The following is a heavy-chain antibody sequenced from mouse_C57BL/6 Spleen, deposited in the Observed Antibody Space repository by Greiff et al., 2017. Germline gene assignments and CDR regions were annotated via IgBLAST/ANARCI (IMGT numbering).Heavy chain of an antibody. CDR1: GFSFNTYA. V-gene: IGHV10-1*01. D-gene: IGHD1-1*01. Sequence: DVMLVESGGGLVQPKGSLKLSCAASGFSFNTYAMNWVRQAPGKGLEWVARIRSKSNNYATYYADSVKDRFTISRDDSESMLYLQMNNLKTEDTAMYYCVRDYYGSSYRFAYWGQGTLVTVSA. CDR2: IRSKSNNYAT. CDR3: VRDYYGSSYRFAY. J-gene: IGHJ3*01.